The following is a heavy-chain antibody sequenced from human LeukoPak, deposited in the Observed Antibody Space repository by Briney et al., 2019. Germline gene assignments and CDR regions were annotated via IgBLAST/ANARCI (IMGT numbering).Heavy chain of an antibody. CDR3: ATTGHSGSGYYYFFDY. V-gene: IGHV4-59*08. J-gene: IGHJ4*02. CDR1: GGSISSYY. D-gene: IGHD3-22*01. Sequence: SETLSLTCTVSGGSISSYYWSWIRQPPGKGLEWIGYIYYSGSTNYNPSLKSRVTISVDTSKNQFSLKLSSVTAADTAVYYCATTGHSGSGYYYFFDYWGQGTLVTVSS. CDR2: IYYSGST.